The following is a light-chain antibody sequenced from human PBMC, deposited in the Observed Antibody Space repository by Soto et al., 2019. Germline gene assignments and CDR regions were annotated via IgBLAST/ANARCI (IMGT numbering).Light chain of an antibody. Sequence: QSVLTQPPSASGTPGQRVTISCSGSSSNIGSNYVYWYQQLPGTAPKLLIYRNNQRPSGVPDRFSGSKSGTSASLAISGLWSEDESEYYCAAWDDSLSALYVFGTGTKLTVL. CDR1: SSNIGSNY. CDR2: RNN. V-gene: IGLV1-47*03. J-gene: IGLJ1*01. CDR3: AAWDDSLSALYV.